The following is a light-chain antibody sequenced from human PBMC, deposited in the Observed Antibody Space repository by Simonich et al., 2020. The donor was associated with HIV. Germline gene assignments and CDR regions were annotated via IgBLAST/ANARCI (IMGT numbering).Light chain of an antibody. CDR1: QSVSSN. CDR2: AAS. J-gene: IGKJ4*01. Sequence: EIVMTQAPATLSVSPGERATLSCRASQSVSSNLAWYQQKPGLAPRLLIYAASTRATGIPARFSGSGSGTEFTLVISSMQSEDFAVYYCQQYNAWPTFGGGTKVEIK. CDR3: QQYNAWPT. V-gene: IGKV3-15*01.